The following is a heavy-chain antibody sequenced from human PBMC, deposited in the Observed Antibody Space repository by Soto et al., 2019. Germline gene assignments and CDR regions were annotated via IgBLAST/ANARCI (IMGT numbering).Heavy chain of an antibody. D-gene: IGHD5-12*01. V-gene: IGHV4-31*03. CDR1: GGSISSGGYY. CDR3: VRVVVDLYYYGMDV. Sequence: SETLSLTCTVSGGSISSGGYYWSWIRHHPGKGLEWIGYIYYSGSTYYNPSLKSRVTISVDTSKNQFSLKLSSVTAADTAVYYCVRVVVDLYYYGMDVWGQGTTVTFYS. CDR2: IYYSGST. J-gene: IGHJ6*02.